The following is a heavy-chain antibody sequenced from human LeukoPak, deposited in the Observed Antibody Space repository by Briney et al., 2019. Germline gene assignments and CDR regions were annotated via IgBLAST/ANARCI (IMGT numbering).Heavy chain of an antibody. CDR3: ERVVVVSATLDQEYYFDY. CDR2: IRTYNGIT. V-gene: IGHV1-18*01. Sequence: ASVKVSCKASRYTFTSYGISWVPQAPGQGLEWMGWIRTYNGITNYAQKLQGRVTMTTDTSPSTAYKKLRSLRSDDTAVYYCERVVVVSATLDQEYYFDYWGQGTLVTASS. CDR1: RYTFTSYG. J-gene: IGHJ4*02. D-gene: IGHD2-15*01.